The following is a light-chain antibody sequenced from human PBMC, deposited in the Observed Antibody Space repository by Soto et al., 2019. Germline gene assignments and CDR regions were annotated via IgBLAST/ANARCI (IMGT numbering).Light chain of an antibody. Sequence: DIVMTQSPDSLAVSLGERATINCKSSQSVLYSPNNKNYLAWYQQKPGQPPKLIIYWASTRESGVPDRVSGSGSGTDFTLTISSLEAEDVAVYYCQQYHSILHITFRQGTRMEIK. CDR2: WAS. J-gene: IGKJ5*01. V-gene: IGKV4-1*01. CDR1: QSVLYSPNNKNY. CDR3: QQYHSILHIT.